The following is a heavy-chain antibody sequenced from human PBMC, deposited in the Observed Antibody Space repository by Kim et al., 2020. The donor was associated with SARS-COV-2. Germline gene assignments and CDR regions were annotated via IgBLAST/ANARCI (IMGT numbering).Heavy chain of an antibody. CDR3: ARGGRYYGSGSYGPYYYYYGMDV. D-gene: IGHD3-10*01. Sequence: SETLSLTCAVYGGSFSGYYWSWIRQPPGKGLEWIGEINHSGSTNYNPSLKSRVTISVDTSKNQFSLKLSSVTAADTAVYYCARGGRYYGSGSYGPYYYYYGMDVWGQGTTVTVSS. J-gene: IGHJ6*02. V-gene: IGHV4-34*01. CDR2: INHSGST. CDR1: GGSFSGYY.